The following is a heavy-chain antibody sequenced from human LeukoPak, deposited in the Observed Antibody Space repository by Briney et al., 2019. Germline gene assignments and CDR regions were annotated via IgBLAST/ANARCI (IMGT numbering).Heavy chain of an antibody. CDR1: GYTFTGYY. Sequence: GASVKVSCKASGYTFTGYYMHWVRQAPGQGLEWMGWINPNSGGTNYAQKFQGRVTMTRDTSISTAYMELSRLRSDDTAVYYCARVPWSYGRHYFDYWGQGTLVTVSS. CDR3: ARVPWSYGRHYFDY. D-gene: IGHD1-26*01. V-gene: IGHV1-2*02. CDR2: INPNSGGT. J-gene: IGHJ4*02.